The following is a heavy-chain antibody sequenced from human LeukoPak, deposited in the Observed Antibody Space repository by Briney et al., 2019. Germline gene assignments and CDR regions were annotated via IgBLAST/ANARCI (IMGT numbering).Heavy chain of an antibody. J-gene: IGHJ4*02. V-gene: IGHV5-51*01. CDR3: ARSRGYCSDTSCYNANFDY. Sequence: GESLKISCKGSGYSFTNYWIGWVRQMPGKGLEWMGIIYPGDSDTKYSPSFQGQVTISADKSISTAYLQWSSLKASDTAMYYCARSRGYCSDTSCYNANFDYWGQGTLVTVSS. CDR2: IYPGDSDT. CDR1: GYSFTNYW. D-gene: IGHD2-2*02.